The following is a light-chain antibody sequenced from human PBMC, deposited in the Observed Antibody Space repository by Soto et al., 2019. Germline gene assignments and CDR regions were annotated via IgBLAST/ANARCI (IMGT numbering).Light chain of an antibody. CDR2: MNN. J-gene: IGLJ3*02. V-gene: IGLV1-47*01. CDR1: RSNIGSSI. CDR3: VAWDDELRARV. Sequence: QSVLTQPPSLSGTPGQKVTISCSGSRSNIGSSIGHWYQQLPGTAPKHLIYMNNQRPSGVPDRFSGSKSGTSASLVISGLRSEDEADYYCVAWDDELRARVFGGGTKHTVL.